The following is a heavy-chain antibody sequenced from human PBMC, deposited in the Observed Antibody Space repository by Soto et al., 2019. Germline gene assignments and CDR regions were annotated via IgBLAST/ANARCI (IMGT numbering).Heavy chain of an antibody. CDR3: AKRGSGSYFDY. J-gene: IGHJ4*02. D-gene: IGHD3-10*01. CDR1: GFTFSSYA. Sequence: GSLRLSCAASGFTFSSYALNWVRQAPGKGLEWVSVISGSGGSTYYADSVKGRFTISRDNSKNTLYLQMNSLRAEDTAVYYCAKRGSGSYFDYWGQGTLVTVSS. V-gene: IGHV3-23*01. CDR2: ISGSGGST.